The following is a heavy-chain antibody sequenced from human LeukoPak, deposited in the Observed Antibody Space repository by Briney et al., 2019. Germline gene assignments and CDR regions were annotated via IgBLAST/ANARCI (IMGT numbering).Heavy chain of an antibody. D-gene: IGHD2-15*01. CDR1: GFTFSNAW. J-gene: IGHJ4*02. CDR2: ISGSGGST. V-gene: IGHV3-23*01. CDR3: AKSCSGGSCFDY. Sequence: GGSLRLSCAASGFTFSNAWMSWVRQAPGKGLEWVSAISGSGGSTYYADSVKGRFTISRDNSKNTLYLQMNSLRAEDTAVYYCAKSCSGGSCFDYWGQGTLVTVSS.